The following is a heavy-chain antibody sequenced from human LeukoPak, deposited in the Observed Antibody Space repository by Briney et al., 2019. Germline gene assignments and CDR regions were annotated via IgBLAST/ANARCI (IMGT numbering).Heavy chain of an antibody. Sequence: SETLSLTCTVSGGSISSGSYYWSWIRQPAGKGLEWIGRIYTSGSTNYNPSLKSRVTMSVDTSNNQFSLNLSSVTAADTAVYYCARQMIAAGKNYYGMDVWGQGTTVTVSS. CDR2: IYTSGST. J-gene: IGHJ6*02. CDR3: ARQMIAAGKNYYGMDV. V-gene: IGHV4-61*02. D-gene: IGHD6-13*01. CDR1: GGSISSGSYY.